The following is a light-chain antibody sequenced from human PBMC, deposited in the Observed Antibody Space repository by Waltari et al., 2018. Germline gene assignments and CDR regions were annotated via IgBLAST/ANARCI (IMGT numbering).Light chain of an antibody. CDR2: PSS. V-gene: IGKV1-12*01. CDR3: LQANSFPWT. Sequence: DIQMTQSPSSVSASVGDIVTITCRASLGISRWVAWYQQKPGKAPKLLIFPSSSLRSGVPSRFSGSGSGTHFTLTISSLQPEDFATYYCLQANSFPWTFGQGTKVDIK. CDR1: LGISRW. J-gene: IGKJ1*01.